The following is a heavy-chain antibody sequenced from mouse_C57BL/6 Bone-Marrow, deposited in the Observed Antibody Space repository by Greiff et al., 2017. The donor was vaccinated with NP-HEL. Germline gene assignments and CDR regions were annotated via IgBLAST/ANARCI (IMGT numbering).Heavy chain of an antibody. V-gene: IGHV1-64*01. CDR3: AREEDYGSSYVRLYYAMDY. CDR1: GYTFTSYW. J-gene: IGHJ4*01. D-gene: IGHD1-1*01. Sequence: QVQLQQPGAELVKPGASVKLSCKASGYTFTSYWMHWVKQRPGQGLEWIGMIHPNSGSTNYNEKFKSKATLTVDKSSSTAYMQLSSLTSEDSAVYYCAREEDYGSSYVRLYYAMDYWGQGTSVTASS. CDR2: IHPNSGST.